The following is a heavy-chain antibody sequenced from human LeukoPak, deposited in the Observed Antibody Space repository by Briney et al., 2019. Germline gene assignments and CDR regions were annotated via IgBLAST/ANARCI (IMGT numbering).Heavy chain of an antibody. D-gene: IGHD6-19*01. J-gene: IGHJ4*02. Sequence: ASVKVSCTASGYTFLNYWIQWVRQAPGQGLEWMGMIKPSGGDTTYAQKFQGRVTMTRDTSTNTVHMEVYSLRSEDTAVYYCARVSIAVAGRFDYWGQGTLVTVSS. CDR3: ARVSIAVAGRFDY. V-gene: IGHV1-46*01. CDR1: GYTFLNYW. CDR2: IKPSGGDT.